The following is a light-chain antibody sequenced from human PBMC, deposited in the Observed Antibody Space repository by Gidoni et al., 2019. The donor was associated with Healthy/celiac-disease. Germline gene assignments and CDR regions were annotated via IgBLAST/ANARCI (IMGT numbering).Light chain of an antibody. CDR3: GTLDSSLSAVRV. Sequence: QSVLTQPPSVSAAPGQKVTISCSGSSTNIGNNYVTCYQQLQGTAPKLLTYDNNQRPAGIPDRFSVSKSGTSPTLCISELHTGNEADYYCGTLDSSLSAVRVFGGGTKLTVL. CDR1: STNIGNNY. CDR2: DNN. J-gene: IGLJ3*02. V-gene: IGLV1-51*01.